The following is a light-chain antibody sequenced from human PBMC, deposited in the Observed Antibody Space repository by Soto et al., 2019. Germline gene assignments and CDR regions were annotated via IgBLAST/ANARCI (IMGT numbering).Light chain of an antibody. CDR3: QQYGSSPYT. CDR1: QSVSSSH. Sequence: EIVLTQSPGILSLSPGERATLSCRASQSVSSSHLAWYQQKPGQAPRLLIYGASSRATGIPDRFSGSGSGTDFTLTISRLEPEDFAVYYCQQYGSSPYTFGQGTKLEIK. V-gene: IGKV3-20*01. CDR2: GAS. J-gene: IGKJ2*01.